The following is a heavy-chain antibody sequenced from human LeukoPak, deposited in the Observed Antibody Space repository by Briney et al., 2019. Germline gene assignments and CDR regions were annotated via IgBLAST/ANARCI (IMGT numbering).Heavy chain of an antibody. Sequence: ASVKVSCTASGYTFTGYYMHWVRQAPGQGLEWMGWINPNSGGTNYAQKSQGRVTMTRDTSISTAYMELSRLRSDDTAVYYCARGHCSSTSCSDPWGQGTLVTVSS. D-gene: IGHD2-2*01. CDR3: ARGHCSSTSCSDP. V-gene: IGHV1-2*02. J-gene: IGHJ5*02. CDR2: INPNSGGT. CDR1: GYTFTGYY.